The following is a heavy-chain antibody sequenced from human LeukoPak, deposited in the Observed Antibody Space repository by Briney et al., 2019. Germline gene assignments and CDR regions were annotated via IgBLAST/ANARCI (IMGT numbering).Heavy chain of an antibody. V-gene: IGHV4-34*01. CDR1: GGSFSAYY. J-gene: IGHJ4*02. D-gene: IGHD6-13*01. CDR2: INHVGSA. Sequence: KASETLCLTCAVYGGSFSAYYWSWIRQPPGKGLEWIGEINHVGSANYKPSLKSRVTISVDTSKSQFSLKLSSVTAADTAVYYCARVLRTSSWYADYWGQGTLVTVSS. CDR3: ARVLRTSSWYADY.